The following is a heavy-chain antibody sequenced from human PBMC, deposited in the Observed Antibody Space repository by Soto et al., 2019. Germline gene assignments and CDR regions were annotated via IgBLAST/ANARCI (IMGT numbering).Heavy chain of an antibody. CDR2: IIPIFGTA. V-gene: IGHV1-69*13. J-gene: IGHJ6*02. CDR3: ARTWTTFNYYYGMDV. Sequence: ASVKVSFKASGGTFSRYAISWLRQAPGQGLEWMGGIIPIFGTANYAQKFQGRATITADESTSTAYMELSSLRSEDTAVYYCARTWTTFNYYYGMDVWGQGTTVTVSS. CDR1: GGTFSRYA. D-gene: IGHD4-17*01.